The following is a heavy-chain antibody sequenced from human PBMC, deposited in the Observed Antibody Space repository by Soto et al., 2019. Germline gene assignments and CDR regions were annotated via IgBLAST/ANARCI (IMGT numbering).Heavy chain of an antibody. V-gene: IGHV3-30*18. Sequence: PGGFLRLSCATPGFSFHIFGMHWVRQAPGKALDWVGLISKNGDNQYYGDSAKGRFIISRDNPKNSLYLQLHSLRPDDTAVYYCANDDYNADFDVWGQGTMVTVSS. D-gene: IGHD4-4*01. CDR2: ISKNGDNQ. J-gene: IGHJ3*01. CDR3: ANDDYNADFDV. CDR1: GFSFHIFG.